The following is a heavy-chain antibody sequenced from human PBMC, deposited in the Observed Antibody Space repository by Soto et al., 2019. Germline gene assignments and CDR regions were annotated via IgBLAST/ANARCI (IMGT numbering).Heavy chain of an antibody. D-gene: IGHD3-3*01. J-gene: IGHJ6*02. CDR2: IDPSDSYT. Sequence: GESLKISCKGSGYSFTSYWISWVRQMPGKGLEWMGRIDPSDSYTNYSPSFQGHVTISADKSISTAYLQWSSLKASDTAMYYCARTLLGVVINLIDGMDVWGQGTTVTVSS. CDR1: GYSFTSYW. V-gene: IGHV5-10-1*01. CDR3: ARTLLGVVINLIDGMDV.